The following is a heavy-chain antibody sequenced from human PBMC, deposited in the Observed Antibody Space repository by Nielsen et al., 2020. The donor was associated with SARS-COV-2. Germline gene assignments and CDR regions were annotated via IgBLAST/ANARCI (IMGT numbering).Heavy chain of an antibody. D-gene: IGHD2-2*01. Sequence: ASVKVSCKASGYTFTGYYMHWVRQAPGQGLEWVGWINPNSGGTNYAQKFQGRVTMTRDTSISTAYMELSRLRSDDTAVYYCARDKIVVVPAAGGEYYYGMDVWGQGTTVTVSS. CDR1: GYTFTGYY. V-gene: IGHV1-2*02. CDR2: INPNSGGT. CDR3: ARDKIVVVPAAGGEYYYGMDV. J-gene: IGHJ6*02.